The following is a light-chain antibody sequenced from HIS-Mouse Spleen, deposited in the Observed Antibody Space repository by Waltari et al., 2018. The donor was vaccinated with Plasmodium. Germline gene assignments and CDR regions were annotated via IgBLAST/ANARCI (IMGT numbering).Light chain of an antibody. CDR2: GAS. CDR3: QQYGSSRFT. Sequence: EIVLTQSPGTLSLSPGERATLSGRASQSVSNSYLAWYQQKPGQAPRLLIYGASSRATGIPDRFSGSGSETDFTLTISRLGPEDFAVYYCQQYGSSRFTFGPGTKVDIK. J-gene: IGKJ3*01. V-gene: IGKV3-20*01. CDR1: QSVSNSY.